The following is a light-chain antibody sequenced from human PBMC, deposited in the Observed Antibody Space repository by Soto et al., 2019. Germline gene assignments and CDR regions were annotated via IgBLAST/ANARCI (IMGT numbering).Light chain of an antibody. CDR2: DAS. V-gene: IGKV3-11*01. Sequence: EIVLTQSRATLSFSPGERATLSCRASQSVGKYLVWYQQKPGQAPRLLIYDASNRATGIPARFSGSGSGTDFTLTISSLEPEDLAVYYCQQRSNWPWTFGQGTKVDIK. J-gene: IGKJ1*01. CDR3: QQRSNWPWT. CDR1: QSVGKY.